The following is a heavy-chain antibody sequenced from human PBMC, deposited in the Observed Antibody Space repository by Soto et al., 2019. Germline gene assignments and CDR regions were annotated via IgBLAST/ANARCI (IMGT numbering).Heavy chain of an antibody. CDR1: GFTFSSYS. V-gene: IGHV3-48*01. CDR2: ISSSSSTI. J-gene: IGHJ4*02. Sequence: EVQLVESGGGLVQPGGSLRLSCPASGFTFSSYSMNWVRQAPGKGLEWVSFISSSSSTIYYADSVKGRFTISRDNAKNSLYLQMNSLRAEHTAVYYCARSGSRSYDYWGQGTLVTVSS. D-gene: IGHD6-13*01. CDR3: ARSGSRSYDY.